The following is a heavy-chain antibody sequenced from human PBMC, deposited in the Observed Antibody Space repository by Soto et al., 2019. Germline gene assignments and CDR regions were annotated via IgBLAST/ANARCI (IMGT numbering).Heavy chain of an antibody. V-gene: IGHV4-59*01. CDR2: IYYSGST. CDR3: ARVGSGWSGFDY. CDR1: GGSISSYY. D-gene: IGHD6-19*01. J-gene: IGHJ4*02. Sequence: QVQLQESGPGLVKPSETLSLTCTVSGGSISSYYWSWIRQPPGKGLEWIGYIYYSGSTNYNPSLKGRVTISVETSKNQFSLKLSSVTGADTAVYYCARVGSGWSGFDYWGQGTLVTVSS.